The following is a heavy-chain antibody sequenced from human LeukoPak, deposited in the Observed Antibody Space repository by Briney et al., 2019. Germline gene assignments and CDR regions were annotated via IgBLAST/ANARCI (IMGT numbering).Heavy chain of an antibody. CDR3: ARVDPHCSGGSCYETRFDP. D-gene: IGHD2-15*01. CDR2: INPNSGGT. CDR1: GYTFTGYY. J-gene: IGHJ5*02. V-gene: IGHV1-2*02. Sequence: ASVKVSCKASGYTFTGYYKHWVRQAPGQGLEWMGWINPNSGGTNYAQKFQGRVTMTRDTSISTAYMELSRLRSDDTAVYYCARVDPHCSGGSCYETRFDPWGQGTLVTVSS.